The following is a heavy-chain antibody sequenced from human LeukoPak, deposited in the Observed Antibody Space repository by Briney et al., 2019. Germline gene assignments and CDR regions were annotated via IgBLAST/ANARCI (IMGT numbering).Heavy chain of an antibody. CDR3: ATGFRALYYDSSGYIFDH. J-gene: IGHJ4*02. D-gene: IGHD3-22*01. V-gene: IGHV1-46*01. CDR1: GYTFTSYY. CDR2: INPSGGST. Sequence: ASVKVSCKASGYTFTSYYMHWVRQAPGQGLEWMGIINPSGGSTSYAQKFQGRVTMTRDTSTSTVYMELSSLRPEDTAVYYCATGFRALYYDSSGYIFDHWGQGTLVTVSS.